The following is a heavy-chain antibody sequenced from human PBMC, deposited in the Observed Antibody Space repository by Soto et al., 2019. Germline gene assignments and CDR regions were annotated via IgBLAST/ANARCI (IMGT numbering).Heavy chain of an antibody. CDR3: VKEDDFWSGYSYFDY. V-gene: IGHV3-23*01. CDR1: GFTFNSYA. CDR2: ISGGGGST. J-gene: IGHJ4*02. D-gene: IGHD3-3*01. Sequence: EVLLLESGGGLVQPGGSLRLSCAASGFTFNSYAMSWVRQAPGKGLEWVSAISGGGGSTYSADSVKGRFTISRDNSKNTLSLQMNNLRAEDTAVYYCVKEDDFWSGYSYFDYWGQGTLVTVSS.